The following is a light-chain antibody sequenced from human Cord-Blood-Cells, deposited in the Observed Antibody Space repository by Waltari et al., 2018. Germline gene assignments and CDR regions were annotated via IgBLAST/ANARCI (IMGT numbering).Light chain of an antibody. V-gene: IGKV4-1*01. CDR1: QSVLYSANNKNY. J-gene: IGKJ3*01. Sequence: IVMTQSPDSLAVSLGERDTINCKSSQSVLYSANNKNYLAWYQQKPGRPPKLLIYWASTREAGVPDRFSGSGSGTDFTLTISSLQAEDVAVYYCQQYYSTPFTFGPGTKVDIK. CDR3: QQYYSTPFT. CDR2: WAS.